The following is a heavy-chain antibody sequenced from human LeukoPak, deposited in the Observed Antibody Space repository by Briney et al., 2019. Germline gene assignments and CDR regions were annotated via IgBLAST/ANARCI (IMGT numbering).Heavy chain of an antibody. Sequence: GGSLRLSCAASGFTFSSYSMNWVRQAPGKGLEWVANIKQDGSEKYYVDSVKGRFTISRDNAKNTLYLQMNSLRAEDTAVYYCASQILWFGEYNTNIWGQGTLVTVSS. CDR1: GFTFSSYS. V-gene: IGHV3-7*01. J-gene: IGHJ4*02. CDR3: ASQILWFGEYNTNI. CDR2: IKQDGSEK. D-gene: IGHD3-10*01.